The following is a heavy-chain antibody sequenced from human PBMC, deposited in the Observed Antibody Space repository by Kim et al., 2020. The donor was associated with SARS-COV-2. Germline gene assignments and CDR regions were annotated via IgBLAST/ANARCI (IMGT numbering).Heavy chain of an antibody. CDR2: IYSGGTT. V-gene: IGHV3-53*01. CDR3: TRGVRPSGWYPW. D-gene: IGHD6-19*01. Sequence: GGSLRLSCAASGFTVSSNYMSWVRQAPGKGLEWVSVIYSGGTTYYADSVKGRFTISRDNSKNTLYLQMNSLRAEDTAVYYCTRGVRPSGWYPWWGQGTLVTVSS. J-gene: IGHJ4*02. CDR1: GFTVSSNY.